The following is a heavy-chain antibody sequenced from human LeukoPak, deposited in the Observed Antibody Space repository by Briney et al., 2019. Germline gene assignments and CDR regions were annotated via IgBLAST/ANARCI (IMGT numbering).Heavy chain of an antibody. CDR2: INPSFSTA. CDR3: AGGTWIQRYEAVGGFDY. J-gene: IGHJ4*02. D-gene: IGHD5-18*01. Sequence: SLKLSCKASGGTFSSYAINWVRQAPGQGLEWMGGINPSFSTANYAHKFQGRVTITTDESTNTPYMAMNTLRAAATAAYYCAGGTWIQRYEAVGGFDYWGQGTLVTVSS. V-gene: IGHV1-69*05. CDR1: GGTFSSYA.